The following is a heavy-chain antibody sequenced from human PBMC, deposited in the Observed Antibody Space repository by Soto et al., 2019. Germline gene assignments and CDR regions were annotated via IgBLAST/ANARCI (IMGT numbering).Heavy chain of an antibody. CDR1: GFTFSSYW. Sequence: EVQLVESGGGLVQPGGSLRLSCAASGFTFSSYWMSWVRQAPGKGLEWVANIKQDGSEKYYVDSVKGRFTISRDNAKNSLYLQMNRLRAEDTAVYYCATQPVNYDFWSGYRDYWGQGTLVTVSS. CDR3: ATQPVNYDFWSGYRDY. J-gene: IGHJ4*02. V-gene: IGHV3-7*01. D-gene: IGHD3-3*01. CDR2: IKQDGSEK.